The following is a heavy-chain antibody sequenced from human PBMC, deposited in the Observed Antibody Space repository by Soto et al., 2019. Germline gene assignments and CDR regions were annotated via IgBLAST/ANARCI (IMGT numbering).Heavy chain of an antibody. J-gene: IGHJ5*02. Sequence: ASVKVSCKVSGYTLTELSMHWVRQAPGKGLEWMGGFDPEDGETIYAQKFQGRVTMTEDTSTDTAYMELSSLRSEDTAVYYCATAGNPWALYNWFDPWGQGTLVTVSS. CDR2: FDPEDGET. CDR1: GYTLTELS. D-gene: IGHD3-16*01. V-gene: IGHV1-24*01. CDR3: ATAGNPWALYNWFDP.